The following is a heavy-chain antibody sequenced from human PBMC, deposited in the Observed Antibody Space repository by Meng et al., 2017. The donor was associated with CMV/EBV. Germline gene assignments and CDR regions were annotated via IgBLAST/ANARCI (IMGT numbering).Heavy chain of an antibody. Sequence: GSLRLSCAVYGGSFSGYYWSWIRQPQGKGLEWIGEINHSGSTNYNPSLKSRVTISVDTSKNQFSLKLSSVTAADTAVYYCATTRSYYDFWSGPDAFDIWGQGTMVTVSS. D-gene: IGHD3-3*01. CDR3: ATTRSYYDFWSGPDAFDI. CDR1: GGSFSGYY. CDR2: INHSGST. J-gene: IGHJ3*02. V-gene: IGHV4-34*01.